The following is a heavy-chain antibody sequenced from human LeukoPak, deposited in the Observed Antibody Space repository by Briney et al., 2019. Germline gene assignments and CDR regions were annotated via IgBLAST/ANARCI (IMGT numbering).Heavy chain of an antibody. CDR3: ARDGYCSSTSCLNLDY. Sequence: GGSLRLSCAASGFTFSSYSMTWVRQAPGKGLEWVSSISSSSSYIYYADSVKGRFTISRDNAKNSLYLQMNSLRAEDTAVYYCARDGYCSSTSCLNLDYWGQGTLVTVSS. J-gene: IGHJ4*02. V-gene: IGHV3-21*01. CDR2: ISSSSSYI. D-gene: IGHD2-2*01. CDR1: GFTFSSYS.